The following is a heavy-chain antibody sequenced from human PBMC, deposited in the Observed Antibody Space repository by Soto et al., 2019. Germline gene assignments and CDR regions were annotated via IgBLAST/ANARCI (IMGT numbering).Heavy chain of an antibody. D-gene: IGHD4-17*01. CDR2: ISSASTYI. CDR3: ATEYYGRLDS. J-gene: IGHJ4*02. CDR1: GFTFSHYY. V-gene: IGHV3-11*06. Sequence: PGGSLRLSCATSGFTFSHYYMSWIRQAPGKGLEWVSYISSASTYINYADSVKGRFTISRDDARSSLYLQMSGLRAEDTAVYYCATEYYGRLDSWGQGTLVTVSS.